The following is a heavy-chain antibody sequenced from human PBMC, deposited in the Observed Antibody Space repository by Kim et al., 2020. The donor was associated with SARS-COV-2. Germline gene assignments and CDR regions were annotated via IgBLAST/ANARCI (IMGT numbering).Heavy chain of an antibody. CDR2: IYYSGST. D-gene: IGHD5-18*01. CDR3: ARGPRWIQLWLPMDV. V-gene: IGHV4-39*07. J-gene: IGHJ6*01. Sequence: SETLSLTCTVSGGSISSSSYYWGWIRQPPGKGLEWIGSIYYSGSTYYNPSLKSRVTISVDTSKNQFSLKLSSVTAADTAVYYCARGPRWIQLWLPMDVWG. CDR1: GGSISSSSYY.